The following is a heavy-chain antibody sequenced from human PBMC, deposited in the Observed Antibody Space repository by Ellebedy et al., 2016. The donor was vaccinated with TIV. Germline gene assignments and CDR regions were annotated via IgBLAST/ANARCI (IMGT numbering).Heavy chain of an antibody. V-gene: IGHV3-33*01. D-gene: IGHD5-18*01. CDR3: ARGGYSYGQDYFDY. J-gene: IGHJ4*02. Sequence: PGGSLRLSCAASGFTFSNYGMHWVRQAPGKGLEWVAVIWYDGSSEYYADSVKGRFAISRGNSRNTLYLQMNSLRAEDTAVYYCARGGYSYGQDYFDYWGQGALVTVSS. CDR2: IWYDGSSE. CDR1: GFTFSNYG.